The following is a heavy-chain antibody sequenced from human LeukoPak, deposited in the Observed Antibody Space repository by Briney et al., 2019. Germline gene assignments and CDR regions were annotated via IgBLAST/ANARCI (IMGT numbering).Heavy chain of an antibody. D-gene: IGHD6-19*01. CDR1: GFTFNNYG. CDR3: AKGSSGLLDY. Sequence: GGSLRLSCAASGFTFNNYGMHWVRQAPGKGLQWVAFIQYDGNNKYYADSVRVRFTISRDSSKNTLYLQVNSLRGEDTAVYYCAKGSSGLLDYWGQGTLVTVSS. V-gene: IGHV3-30*02. J-gene: IGHJ4*02. CDR2: IQYDGNNK.